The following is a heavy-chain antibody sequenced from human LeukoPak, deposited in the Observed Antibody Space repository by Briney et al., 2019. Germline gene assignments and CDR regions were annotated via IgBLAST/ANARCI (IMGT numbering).Heavy chain of an antibody. CDR1: GYTFTGRY. J-gene: IGHJ2*01. CDR2: INPNSGGT. D-gene: IGHD2-21*01. Sequence: ASVKVSCKASGYTFTGRYIHWVRQAPGQGLEWMGWINPNSGGTYYPQKFQGRVTMTRDTSISTAYMELSSLTSDDTAVYYCARDERVVIAPGASVRYFDLWGRGALVTVSS. CDR3: ARDERVVIAPGASVRYFDL. V-gene: IGHV1-2*02.